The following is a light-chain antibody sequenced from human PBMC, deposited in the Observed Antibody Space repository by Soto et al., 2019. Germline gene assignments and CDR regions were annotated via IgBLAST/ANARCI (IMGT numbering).Light chain of an antibody. J-gene: IGKJ4*01. CDR3: QQYNDWPLT. Sequence: EIVMTQSPATLSGSPGDGATLSCRASQSVDSNLAWYQQKPGQTPRLLIYGASTRPTGIPARFSGSGSGTEFTLTISSLQSEDSAVYYCQQYNDWPLTFGGGTKVEIK. CDR1: QSVDSN. V-gene: IGKV3D-15*01. CDR2: GAS.